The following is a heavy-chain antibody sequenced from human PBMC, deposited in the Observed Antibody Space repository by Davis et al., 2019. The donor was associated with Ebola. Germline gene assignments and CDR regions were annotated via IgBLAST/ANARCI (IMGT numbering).Heavy chain of an antibody. D-gene: IGHD2-2*01. V-gene: IGHV1-18*01. Sequence: ASVKVSCKASGYTFTTHGLSWVRPAPGQGLEWMGWISGHNGNANYAQKLQGRVTMTTDTSTSTAYMELRSLRSDDTAVYYCAREANQLLSYWGQGTLVTVSS. CDR2: ISGHNGNA. CDR3: AREANQLLSY. CDR1: GYTFTTHG. J-gene: IGHJ4*02.